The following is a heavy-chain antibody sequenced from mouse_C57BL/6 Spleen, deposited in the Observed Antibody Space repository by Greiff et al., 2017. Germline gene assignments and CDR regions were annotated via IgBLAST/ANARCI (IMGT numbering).Heavy chain of an antibody. V-gene: IGHV5-4*03. Sequence: EVNLVESGGGLVKPGGSLKLSCAASGFTFSSYAMSWVRQTPEKRLEWVATISDGGSYTYYPDNVKGRFTISRDNAKNNLYLQMSHLKSEDTAMYYCARAPYYGSSYGYFDVWGTGTTVTVSS. D-gene: IGHD1-1*01. CDR1: GFTFSSYA. CDR2: ISDGGSYT. J-gene: IGHJ1*03. CDR3: ARAPYYGSSYGYFDV.